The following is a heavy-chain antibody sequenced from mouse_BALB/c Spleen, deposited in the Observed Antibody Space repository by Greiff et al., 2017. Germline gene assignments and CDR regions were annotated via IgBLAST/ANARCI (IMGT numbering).Heavy chain of an antibody. D-gene: IGHD4-1*01. J-gene: IGHJ4*01. CDR1: GFTFSSFG. Sequence: EVHLVESGGGLVQPGGSRKLSCAASGFTFSSFGMHWVRQAPEKGLEWVAYISSGSSTIYYADTVKGRFTISRDNPKNSLFLQMTRLRSEDTAMYYCARSGTPYYAMDYWGQGTSVTVSS. CDR2: ISSGSSTI. CDR3: ARSGTPYYAMDY. V-gene: IGHV5-17*02.